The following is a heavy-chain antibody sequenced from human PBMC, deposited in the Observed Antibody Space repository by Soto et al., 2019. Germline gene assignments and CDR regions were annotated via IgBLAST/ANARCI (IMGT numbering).Heavy chain of an antibody. V-gene: IGHV3-30*18. J-gene: IGHJ4*02. D-gene: IGHD2-2*01. Sequence: QVQLVESGGGVVQPGRSLRLSCAASGFSFSSYGMHWLRQVAGKGLEWVAVISYDGSNKYYADSVRGRFTISRDNSKNTLYLQMNSLRPEDTAVFYCAKERMEQYQLLPFFDYWGQGTLVTVSS. CDR2: ISYDGSNK. CDR1: GFSFSSYG. CDR3: AKERMEQYQLLPFFDY.